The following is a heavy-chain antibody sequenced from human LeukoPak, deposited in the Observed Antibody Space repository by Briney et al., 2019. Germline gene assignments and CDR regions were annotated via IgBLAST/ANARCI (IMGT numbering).Heavy chain of an antibody. CDR2: IKQDGSEQ. V-gene: IGHV3-7*03. D-gene: IGHD1-26*01. CDR1: GFTFSSYA. CDR3: ARETSGIIVGASGRGLFDY. J-gene: IGHJ4*02. Sequence: PGGSLRLSCAASGFTFSSYAMSWVRQAPGKGLEWVANIKQDGSEQYYADSVKGRFTISRDNSKNTLYLQMNSLRAEDTAVYYCARETSGIIVGASGRGLFDYWGQGTLVTVSS.